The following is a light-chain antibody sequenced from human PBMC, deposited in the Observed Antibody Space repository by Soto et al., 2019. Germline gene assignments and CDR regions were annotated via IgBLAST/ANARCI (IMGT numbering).Light chain of an antibody. CDR3: QQYDSHSSST. Sequence: DIPMTQSPSTLSASVGDRVTITCRASQSISTWLAWYQQKPGKAPKLLIYDASSLQSGVPSRFSGSGSGTEFTLTISSLQPDDFATYYCQQYDSHSSSTVGQGPKLESK. CDR2: DAS. J-gene: IGKJ2*01. V-gene: IGKV1-5*01. CDR1: QSISTW.